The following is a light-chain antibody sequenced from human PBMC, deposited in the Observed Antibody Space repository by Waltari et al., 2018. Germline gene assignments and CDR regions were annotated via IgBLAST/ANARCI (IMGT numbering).Light chain of an antibody. CDR1: SGQLGGQHY. CDR2: DVN. J-gene: IGLJ1*01. Sequence: SALTQPRSVSGSPGQALTIPFSGSSGQLGGQHYVSWYQHHPGKAPRLLLYDVNKRPSGVPDRFSGSKSDNTASLTISGVQADDEADYYCCSYVGRYVFGTGTKVTIL. V-gene: IGLV2-11*01. CDR3: CSYVGRYV.